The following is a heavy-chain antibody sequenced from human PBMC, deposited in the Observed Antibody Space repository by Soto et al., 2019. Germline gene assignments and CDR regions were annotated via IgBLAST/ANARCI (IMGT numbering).Heavy chain of an antibody. CDR3: ARVRYYDFWSGYLPPDY. CDR2: IIPIFGTA. Sequence: QVQLVQSGAEVKKPGSSVKVSCKASGGTFSSYAISWVRQAPGQGLEWMGGIIPIFGTANYAQKFQGRVTMTTDTSTSTAYMELRSLRSDDTAVYYCARVRYYDFWSGYLPPDYWGQGTLVTVSS. D-gene: IGHD3-3*01. CDR1: GGTFSSYA. V-gene: IGHV1-69*06. J-gene: IGHJ4*02.